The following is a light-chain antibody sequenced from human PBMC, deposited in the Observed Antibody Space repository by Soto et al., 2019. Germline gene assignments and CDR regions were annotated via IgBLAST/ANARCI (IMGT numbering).Light chain of an antibody. CDR3: AAWDGSLIGRFV. CDR2: NNN. CDR1: SSNIGSNS. J-gene: IGLJ1*01. Sequence: QSVLTQPPSASGTPGQRVTISCSGSSSNIGSNSVYWYQQLPGTTPKLLIYNNNHRPPGVPDRFSGSKSGTSASLAISGLRSEDEADYFCAAWDGSLIGRFVFGTGTKLTVL. V-gene: IGLV1-47*02.